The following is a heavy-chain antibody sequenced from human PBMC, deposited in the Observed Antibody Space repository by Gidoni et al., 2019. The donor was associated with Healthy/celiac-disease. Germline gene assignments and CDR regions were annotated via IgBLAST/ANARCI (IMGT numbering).Heavy chain of an antibody. D-gene: IGHD3-22*01. CDR3: AKDSFGRDSSGYYNWFDP. Sequence: EVQLVESGGVVVQPGGSLRLSCAASGSTFDDYTMHWVRQAPGKGLEWVSLISWDGGSTYYADSVKGRFTISRDNSKNSLYLQMNSLRTEDTALYYCAKDSFGRDSSGYYNWFDPWGQGTLVTVSS. CDR2: ISWDGGST. V-gene: IGHV3-43*01. J-gene: IGHJ5*02. CDR1: GSTFDDYT.